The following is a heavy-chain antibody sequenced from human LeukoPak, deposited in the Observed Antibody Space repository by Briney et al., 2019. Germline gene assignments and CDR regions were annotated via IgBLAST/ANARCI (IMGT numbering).Heavy chain of an antibody. CDR1: GFSFDDYA. V-gene: IGHV3-9*01. D-gene: IGHD5-18*01. Sequence: GGSLRLSCAASGFSFDDYAMHWVRHAPGKGLEWVSGITWNSGSIGYADSVKGRFTISRDNAKNSLYLQMNSLRAEDTALYYCAKAVYSYGPNYFDYWGQGTLVTVSS. CDR3: AKAVYSYGPNYFDY. J-gene: IGHJ4*02. CDR2: ITWNSGSI.